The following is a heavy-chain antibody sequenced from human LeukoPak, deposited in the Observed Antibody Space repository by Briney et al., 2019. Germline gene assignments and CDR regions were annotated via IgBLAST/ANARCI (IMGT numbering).Heavy chain of an antibody. Sequence: GGSLRLSCAASGFTFSSYAMSWVRQAPGKGLEWVSAITGSGGTTYYADSVKGRFTFSRDNSKNTLYLQMNSLRAEDTAVYYCAKDNPVRGVIISDYWGQGTLVTVSS. D-gene: IGHD3-10*01. CDR1: GFTFSSYA. CDR2: ITGSGGTT. V-gene: IGHV3-23*01. J-gene: IGHJ4*02. CDR3: AKDNPVRGVIISDY.